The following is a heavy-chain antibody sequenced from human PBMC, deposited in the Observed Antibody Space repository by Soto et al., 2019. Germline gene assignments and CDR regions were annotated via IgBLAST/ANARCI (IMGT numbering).Heavy chain of an antibody. J-gene: IGHJ6*02. V-gene: IGHV3-15*07. CDR2: IKSKTDGGTT. Sequence: EVQLVESGGGLVKPGGSLRLFCAASGFTFSNAWMNWVRQAPGKGLEWVGRIKSKTDGGTTDYAAPMKGRFTISRDDSKNTLYLQMNSLKTEDTAVYYCTTEPLSYYYDSSGIQGDYYGIDVLGQGTTVTVSS. CDR1: GFTFSNAW. CDR3: TTEPLSYYYDSSGIQGDYYGIDV. D-gene: IGHD3-22*01.